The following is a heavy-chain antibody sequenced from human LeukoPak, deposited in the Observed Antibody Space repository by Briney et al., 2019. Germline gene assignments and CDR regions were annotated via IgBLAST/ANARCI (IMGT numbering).Heavy chain of an antibody. CDR2: IKDDGSEK. Sequence: GGSLRLSCVCSGFIFSSYWMTWVRPAPGKGLEWVANIKDDGSEKYSVDSVKGRYPISRENAKNLLYVPMSCYRAEDKAVYYCARARIDYWGQGTLVTVSS. J-gene: IGHJ4*02. CDR1: GFIFSSYW. CDR3: ARARIDY. V-gene: IGHV3-7*04.